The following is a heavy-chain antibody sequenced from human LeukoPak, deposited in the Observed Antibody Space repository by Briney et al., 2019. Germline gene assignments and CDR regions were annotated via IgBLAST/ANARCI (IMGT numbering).Heavy chain of an antibody. J-gene: IGHJ6*03. CDR3: GKLPQAGGDHYYIDV. CDR1: GFTFSAYG. Sequence: GGSVRLSCAASGFTFSAYGMTWVRQAPGKGLEWVSAIDGSGHYTYYPDSVKGRFTISRDTSKHTLFLQMNSLRAADTAVYYCGKLPQAGGDHYYIDVWGKGTTVTVPS. D-gene: IGHD2-21*02. V-gene: IGHV3-23*01. CDR2: IDGSGHYT.